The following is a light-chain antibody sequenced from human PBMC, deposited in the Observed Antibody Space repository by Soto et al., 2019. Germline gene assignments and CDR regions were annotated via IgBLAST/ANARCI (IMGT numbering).Light chain of an antibody. Sequence: QSVLTQPPSASGTPGQRVTISCSGSSSNIGSNYVYWYHQLPATAPKLLIYRHNQRPSGVPDRFSGSKSGTSASLAISGRRSEDEADYYCATWDDSLSGVVFGGGTKLTVL. CDR1: SSNIGSNY. V-gene: IGLV1-47*01. CDR2: RHN. J-gene: IGLJ2*01. CDR3: ATWDDSLSGVV.